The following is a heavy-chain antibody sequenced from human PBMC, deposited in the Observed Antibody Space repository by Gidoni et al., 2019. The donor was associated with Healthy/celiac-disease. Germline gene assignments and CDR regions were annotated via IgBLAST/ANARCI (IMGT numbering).Heavy chain of an antibody. CDR1: GGSFSGYY. V-gene: IGHV4-34*01. J-gene: IGHJ4*02. CDR2: ITHSGST. D-gene: IGHD6-19*01. Sequence: QVQLQQWGAGRLKPSETLSLTCAVYGGSFSGYYWSWIRQPPGKGLEWIGEITHSGSTNYNPSLKSRVTISVDTSKNQFSLKLSSVTAADTAVYYCARALTYSSGWFDYWGQGTLVTVSS. CDR3: ARALTYSSGWFDY.